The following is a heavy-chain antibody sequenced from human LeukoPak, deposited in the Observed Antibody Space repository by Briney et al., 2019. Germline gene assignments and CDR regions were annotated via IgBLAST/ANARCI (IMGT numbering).Heavy chain of an antibody. CDR2: IWYDGSNK. D-gene: IGHD6-19*01. Sequence: PGGSLRLSCAASGFTFSSYAMNWVRQAPGKGLEWVAVIWYDGSNKYYADSVKGRFTISRDNSKNTLYLQMNSLRAEDTAVYYCARESSSGYSSGVDYWGQGTLVTVSS. V-gene: IGHV3-33*08. J-gene: IGHJ4*02. CDR3: ARESSSGYSSGVDY. CDR1: GFTFSSYA.